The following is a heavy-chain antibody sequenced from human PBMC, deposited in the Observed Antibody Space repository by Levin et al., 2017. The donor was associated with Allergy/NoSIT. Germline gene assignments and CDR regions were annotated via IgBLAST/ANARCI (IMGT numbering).Heavy chain of an antibody. CDR3: AHRGWEITAIPFDY. J-gene: IGHJ4*02. V-gene: IGHV2-5*02. CDR2: IYWDGDK. D-gene: IGHD1-26*01. Sequence: SGPTLVKPTQTLTLTCSFSGFSLSTSGVGVAWIRQPPGKALEWLALIYWDGDKQYSPSLQSRLSITKDTSENQVVLTMTNLDPVDTATYYCAHRGWEITAIPFDYWGQGTLVTVSS. CDR1: GFSLSTSGVG.